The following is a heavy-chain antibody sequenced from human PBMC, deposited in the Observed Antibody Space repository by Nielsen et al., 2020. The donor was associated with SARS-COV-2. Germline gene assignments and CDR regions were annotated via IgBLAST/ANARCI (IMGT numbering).Heavy chain of an antibody. J-gene: IGHJ4*02. CDR2: IYYSGST. Sequence: SETLSLTCTVSAGPISSGDYYWNWIRQPPGKGLEWIGNIYYSGSTSYNPSLKSRVTISRDTSRNQFSLILSSVTAADTAVYYCVRDRGSGNNYFDYWGQGTLVTVSS. CDR3: VRDRGSGNNYFDY. CDR1: AGPISSGDYY. D-gene: IGHD3-10*01. V-gene: IGHV4-30-4*01.